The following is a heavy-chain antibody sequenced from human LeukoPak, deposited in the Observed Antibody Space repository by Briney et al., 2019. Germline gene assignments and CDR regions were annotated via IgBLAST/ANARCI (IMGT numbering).Heavy chain of an antibody. J-gene: IGHJ4*02. CDR3: ATLGSSGWYIGYFDY. D-gene: IGHD6-19*01. Sequence: ASVKVSCKASGYSFTNYDINWVRQATGQGLEWMGGFDPEDGETIYAQKFQGRVTMTEDTSTDTAYMELSSLRSEDTAVYYCATLGSSGWYIGYFDYWGQGTLVTVSS. CDR2: FDPEDGET. V-gene: IGHV1-24*01. CDR1: GYSFTNYD.